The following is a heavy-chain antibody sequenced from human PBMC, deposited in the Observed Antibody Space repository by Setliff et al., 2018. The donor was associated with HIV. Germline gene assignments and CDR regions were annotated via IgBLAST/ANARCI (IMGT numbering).Heavy chain of an antibody. V-gene: IGHV4-4*09. CDR3: ATLDHSGGNFLAY. CDR1: GGSVNDFY. D-gene: IGHD2-21*02. CDR2: IHSSGST. J-gene: IGHJ4*02. Sequence: ETLSLTCTVSGGSVNDFYCNWIRQPPGKGPEWIGYIHSSGSTIYNPSLKSRITISLDTSKEQFSLELSSATAADSAVYYCATLDHSGGNFLAYWGQGSLVTVSS.